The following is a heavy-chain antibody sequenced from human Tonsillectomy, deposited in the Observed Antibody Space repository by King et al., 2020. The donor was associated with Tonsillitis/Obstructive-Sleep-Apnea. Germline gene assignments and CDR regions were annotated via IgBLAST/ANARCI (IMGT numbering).Heavy chain of an antibody. Sequence: QLVQSGAEVKKPGASVKVSCKASGYTFTGYYMHWVRQAPGQGLEWMGRINPNSGGTNYAQKFQGRVTMTRDTSISTAYMELSRLRSDDTAVYYCARDSLSGVTTEVATNYWGQGTLVTVSS. CDR1: GYTFTGYY. CDR3: ARDSLSGVTTEVATNY. V-gene: IGHV1-2*06. D-gene: IGHD4-23*01. J-gene: IGHJ4*02. CDR2: INPNSGGT.